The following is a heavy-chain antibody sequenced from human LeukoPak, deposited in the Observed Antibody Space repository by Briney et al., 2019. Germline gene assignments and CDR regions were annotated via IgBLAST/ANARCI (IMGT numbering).Heavy chain of an antibody. CDR3: ARDLPSSGYWYRDAFDI. CDR1: GFTFGSYA. D-gene: IGHD3-22*01. CDR2: MSFDGIHI. Sequence: PGGSLRLSCAASGFTFGSYAMHWVRQAPGKGLEWVAVMSFDGIHIYYADSVKGRFTISRDNAKNSLFLQMNSLRVEDTAMYYCARDLPSSGYWYRDAFDIWGQGTMVTVSS. J-gene: IGHJ3*02. V-gene: IGHV3-30-3*01.